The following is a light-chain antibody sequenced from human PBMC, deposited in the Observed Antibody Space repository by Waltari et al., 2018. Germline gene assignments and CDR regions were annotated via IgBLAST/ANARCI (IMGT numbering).Light chain of an antibody. J-gene: IGLJ1*01. V-gene: IGLV1-44*01. CDR1: SSNIGGNP. Sequence: QSLLTPPPSVSGTPGPMVTIPCSGSSSNIGGNPVNWYQQLPGTAPKLLIYNSNQRPSGVPDRFSGSKSGTSASLAISGLQSEDEAHYYCAAWDDGLSGPGWVFGTGTEVIVL. CDR2: NSN. CDR3: AAWDDGLSGPGWV.